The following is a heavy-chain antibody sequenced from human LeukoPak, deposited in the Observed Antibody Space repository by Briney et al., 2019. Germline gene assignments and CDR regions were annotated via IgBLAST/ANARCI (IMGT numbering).Heavy chain of an antibody. J-gene: IGHJ4*02. CDR1: GFTFSSYA. Sequence: PGGSLRLSCAASGFTFSSYAMHWVRQAPGKGLEWVAVISYDGSNKYYADSVKGRFTISRDNSKNTLYLQMNSLRAEDTAVYYCARPTLYYDSSGYDHPLDYWGQGTLVTVSS. CDR2: ISYDGSNK. D-gene: IGHD3-22*01. CDR3: ARPTLYYDSSGYDHPLDY. V-gene: IGHV3-30-3*01.